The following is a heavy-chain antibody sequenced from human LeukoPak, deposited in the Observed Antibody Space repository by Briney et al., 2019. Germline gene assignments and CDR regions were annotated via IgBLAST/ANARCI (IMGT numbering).Heavy chain of an antibody. CDR2: VSFSGRT. J-gene: IGHJ4*02. CDR3: ASTTVRSGY. V-gene: IGHV4-61*02. CDR1: GDSISSGSFY. Sequence: SETLSLACTVSGDSISSGSFYWSWIRQAAGKGLEWIGRVSFSGRTTYNPSLKSRLTISITTSKNQFSLKVTSVTASDTAMYYCASTTVRSGYWGQGTLVTVSS. D-gene: IGHD4-17*01.